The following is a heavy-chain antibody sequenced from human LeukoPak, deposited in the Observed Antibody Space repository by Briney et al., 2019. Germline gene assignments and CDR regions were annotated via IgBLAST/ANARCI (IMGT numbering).Heavy chain of an antibody. CDR3: ARDNGGARWLVD. CDR1: GYIFTSYN. CDR2: INPSGGST. V-gene: IGHV1-46*01. Sequence: ASVKVSCKASGYIFTSYNMHWVRQAPGQGLEWMGIINPSGGSTTYAQKFQGRVTITTDESTSTAYMELSSLRSEDTAVYYCARDNGGARWLVDWGQGTLVTVSS. D-gene: IGHD2-21*01. J-gene: IGHJ4*02.